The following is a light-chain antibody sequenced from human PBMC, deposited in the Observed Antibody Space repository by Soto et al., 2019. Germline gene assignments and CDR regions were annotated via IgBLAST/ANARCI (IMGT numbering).Light chain of an antibody. CDR2: GAS. Sequence: EIVMTQSPATLSVSPGERATLSCRASQSVSSNLAWYQQKPVQAPRLLIYGASTRATGIPARFSGSWSGTEFTLTISSLQSEDFAVYYRQQYNNWPRTFGQGTKVEIK. CDR3: QQYNNWPRT. CDR1: QSVSSN. V-gene: IGKV3-15*01. J-gene: IGKJ1*01.